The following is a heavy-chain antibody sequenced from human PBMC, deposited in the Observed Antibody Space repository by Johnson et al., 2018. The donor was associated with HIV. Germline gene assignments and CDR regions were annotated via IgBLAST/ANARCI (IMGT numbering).Heavy chain of an antibody. V-gene: IGHV3-30-3*01. J-gene: IGHJ3*02. Sequence: QLVESGGGVVQPGRSLRLSCAASGFTFNNYAMHWVRQAPGKGLEWVAVISYDGSNKYYADSVKGRFTISRDNSKNTLYLQMNSLRAEDTAVYYCAREKYTIHAFDIWGQGTMVTVSS. CDR1: GFTFNNYA. D-gene: IGHD2-2*02. CDR3: AREKYTIHAFDI. CDR2: ISYDGSNK.